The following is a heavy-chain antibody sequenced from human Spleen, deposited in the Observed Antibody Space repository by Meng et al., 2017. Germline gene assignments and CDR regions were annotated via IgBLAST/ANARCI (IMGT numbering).Heavy chain of an antibody. CDR3: ARDEDISAAGKLFGDY. J-gene: IGHJ4*02. CDR2: IDPKNGDT. D-gene: IGHD6-13*01. CDR1: GYNFPDYY. Sequence: ASVKVSCKPSGYNFPDYYIHWVRRAPGQGLEWMGRIDPKNGDTHYAQKFQGRVTMTGDTSISTAYMDLSGLRSDDTAVYYCARDEDISAAGKLFGDYWGQGTLVTVSS. V-gene: IGHV1-2*06.